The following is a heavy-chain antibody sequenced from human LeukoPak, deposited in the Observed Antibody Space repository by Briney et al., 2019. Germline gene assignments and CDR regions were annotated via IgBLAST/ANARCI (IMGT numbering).Heavy chain of an antibody. J-gene: IGHJ4*02. CDR2: ISSSGSTK. CDR1: GFTFSDYY. D-gene: IGHD3-22*01. V-gene: IGHV3-11*01. CDR3: ARVRVYYYDSSGLAFDY. Sequence: GGSLTLSCAASGFTFSDYYMSWIRQAPGKGLEWVSYISSSGSTKYYAASVKGRFTISRDNAKNSLYLQMNSLGAEDTAVYYCARVRVYYYDSSGLAFDYWGQGTLVTVSS.